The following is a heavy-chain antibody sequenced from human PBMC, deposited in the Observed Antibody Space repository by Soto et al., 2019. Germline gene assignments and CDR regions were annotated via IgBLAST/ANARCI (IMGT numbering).Heavy chain of an antibody. CDR3: ARGKVLDIVATIAADAFDI. Sequence: QVQLQESGPGLVKPSRTLSLTCAVSGGSISSSNWWSWVRQPPGKGLEWIGEIYHSGSTNYNPSLKSRVTISVDKSKNQFSLKLSSVTAADTAVYYCARGKVLDIVATIAADAFDIWGQGTMVTVSS. CDR2: IYHSGST. CDR1: GGSISSSNW. V-gene: IGHV4-4*02. J-gene: IGHJ3*02. D-gene: IGHD5-12*01.